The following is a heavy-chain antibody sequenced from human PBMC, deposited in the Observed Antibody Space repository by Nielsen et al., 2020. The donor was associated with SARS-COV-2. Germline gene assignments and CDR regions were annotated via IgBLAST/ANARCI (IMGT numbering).Heavy chain of an antibody. Sequence: SETLSLTCTVSDDSMSSGDYFWTWIRQPPGKGLEWIGHIFDSGRIYYNPSLKSRLTISVDTSRNQFSLKLTSVTAADTAVYYCARAPQYDSSGSDYWGQGTLVTVSS. CDR1: DDSMSSGDYF. CDR3: ARAPQYDSSGSDY. CDR2: IFDSGRI. D-gene: IGHD3-22*01. J-gene: IGHJ4*02. V-gene: IGHV4-30-4*01.